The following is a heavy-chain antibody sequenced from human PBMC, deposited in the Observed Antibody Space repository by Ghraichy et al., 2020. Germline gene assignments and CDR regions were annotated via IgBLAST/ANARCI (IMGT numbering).Heavy chain of an antibody. Sequence: GGSLRLSCAASGFTFSAYWMSWLRQAPGKGLEWVANIKQDASEMYYVDSVKGRFTISRDNAKNSLYLQMNSLRVEDTAVYYCARDKLEGPSKDDYWGQGTLVNVSS. CDR3: ARDKLEGPSKDDY. CDR1: GFTFSAYW. V-gene: IGHV3-7*05. CDR2: IKQDASEM. D-gene: IGHD3-3*02. J-gene: IGHJ4*02.